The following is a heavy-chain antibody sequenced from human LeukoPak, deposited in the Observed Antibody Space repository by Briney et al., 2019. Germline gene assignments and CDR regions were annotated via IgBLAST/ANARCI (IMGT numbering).Heavy chain of an antibody. Sequence: ASVKVSCKASGYTITSYGISWVRQAPGQGLEWMGGIIPIFGTANYALKFQGRVTITTDESTSTAYMELSSLRSEDTAVYYCASSGSGIAKSFDYWGQGTLVTVSS. CDR2: IIPIFGTA. V-gene: IGHV1-69*05. J-gene: IGHJ4*02. CDR1: GYTITSYG. D-gene: IGHD3-3*01. CDR3: ASSGSGIAKSFDY.